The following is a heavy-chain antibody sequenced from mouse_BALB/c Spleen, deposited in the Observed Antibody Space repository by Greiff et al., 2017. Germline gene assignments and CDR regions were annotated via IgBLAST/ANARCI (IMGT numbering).Heavy chain of an antibody. J-gene: IGHJ2*01. V-gene: IGHV1-20*02. CDR1: GYSFTGYF. CDR3: ARSGAYYGNYYFDY. D-gene: IGHD2-10*01. Sequence: EVQLQQSGPELVKPGASVKISCKASGYSFTGYFMNWVMQSHGKSLEWIGRINPYNGDTFYNQKFKGKATLTVDKSSSTAHMELRSLASEDSAVYYCARSGAYYGNYYFDYWGQGTTLTVSS. CDR2: INPYNGDT.